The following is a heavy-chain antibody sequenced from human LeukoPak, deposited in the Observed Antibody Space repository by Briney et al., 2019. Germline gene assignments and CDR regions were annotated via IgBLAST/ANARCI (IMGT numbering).Heavy chain of an antibody. D-gene: IGHD2-15*01. Sequence: PGGSLRLSCVGSGFTLTTSWMHWVRQAPGKGVGWVSCINSVGSDTIYADFVQCRFTISSDNAKNSVYLQINSLRADDTVVYYCARDATQLLIASGPFYYIDSWGQGTLVTVSP. CDR3: ARDATQLLIASGPFYYIDS. CDR1: GFTLTTSW. J-gene: IGHJ4*02. V-gene: IGHV3-74*01. CDR2: INSVGSDT.